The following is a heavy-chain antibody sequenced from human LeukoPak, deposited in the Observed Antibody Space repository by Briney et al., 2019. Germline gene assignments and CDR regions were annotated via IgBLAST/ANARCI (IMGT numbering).Heavy chain of an antibody. CDR3: ARDPVAA. Sequence: GGSLRLSCAASGLTFSSYWMSWVRQAPGKGLEWVANIKHDGTEQSYLDSVKGRFTISKDNAKNSLYLQMNSLRDEDTAVYYCARDPVAAWGQGTLVTVSS. D-gene: IGHD2-15*01. V-gene: IGHV3-7*01. CDR1: GLTFSSYW. CDR2: IKHDGTEQ. J-gene: IGHJ5*02.